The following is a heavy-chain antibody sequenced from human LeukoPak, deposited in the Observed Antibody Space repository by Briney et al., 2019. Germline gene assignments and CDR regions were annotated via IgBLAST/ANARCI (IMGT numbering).Heavy chain of an antibody. CDR2: ISSSSSTI. CDR3: ARRKVQTYSSSWYGDAFDI. D-gene: IGHD6-13*01. CDR1: GFTFSSYS. V-gene: IGHV3-48*04. Sequence: GGSLRLSCAASGFTFSSYSMNWVRQAPGKGLEWVSYISSSSSTIYYADSVKGRFTISRDNAKNSLYLQMNSLRAEDTAVYYCARRKVQTYSSSWYGDAFDIWGQGTMVTVSS. J-gene: IGHJ3*02.